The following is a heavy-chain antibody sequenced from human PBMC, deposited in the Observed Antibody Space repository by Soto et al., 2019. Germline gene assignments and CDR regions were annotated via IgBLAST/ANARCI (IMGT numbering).Heavy chain of an antibody. J-gene: IGHJ5*02. CDR2: IYYSGST. CDR3: ARNQATGTDNWFDP. Sequence: SDTLSLTCTVSGGSISSGDYYWSWIRQPPGKGLEWFGYIYYSGSTYYNPSLKSRVTISVETSKNQFALKLSSVTAADTAVYYCARNQATGTDNWFDPWGQGTLVTVPS. CDR1: GGSISSGDYY. D-gene: IGHD1-1*01. V-gene: IGHV4-30-4*02.